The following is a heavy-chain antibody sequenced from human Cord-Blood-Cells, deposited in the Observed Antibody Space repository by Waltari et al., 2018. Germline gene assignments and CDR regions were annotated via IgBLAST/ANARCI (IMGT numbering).Heavy chain of an antibody. CDR3: ATRLITGTDY. V-gene: IGHV4-39*01. J-gene: IGHJ4*02. D-gene: IGHD1-20*01. CDR2: LYYSGST. CDR1: GGSISSSRSY. Sequence: QLQLQVSVPGLLKPSETLSLTSTVSGGSISSSRSYSRWIRQPPGKGLEWIGSLYYSGSTYYNPSLNSRVTISVDTSKNKFSMKLSCVTAADTAVYYCATRLITGTDYWGQGTLVTVSS.